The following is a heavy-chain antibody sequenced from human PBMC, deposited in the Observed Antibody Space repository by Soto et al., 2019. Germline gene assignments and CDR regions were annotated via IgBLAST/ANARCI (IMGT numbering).Heavy chain of an antibody. V-gene: IGHV2-5*02. J-gene: IGHJ4*02. D-gene: IGHD3-16*02. CDR1: GFSLSTSGVG. CDR2: IYWDDDK. CDR3: AHEAYYDYVWGSYRRSQAFDY. Sequence: SGPTLVNPTQTLTLTCTFSGFSLSTSGVGVGWIRQPPGKALEWLALIYWDDDKRYSPSLKSRLTITKDTSKNQVVLTMTNMDPVDTATYYCAHEAYYDYVWGSYRRSQAFDYWGQGTLVTVSS.